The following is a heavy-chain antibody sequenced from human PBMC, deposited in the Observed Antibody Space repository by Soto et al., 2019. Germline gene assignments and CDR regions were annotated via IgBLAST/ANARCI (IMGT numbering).Heavy chain of an antibody. Sequence: GSLRLSCAASGFTVSSYALNWVHQAPGKGLEWVSGISASTYYADSVKGRFTISRDTSKNTLYLQMNSLRAEDTAIYFCAIRMYSTRWYYLDYWGHGTLVTGSS. V-gene: IGHV3-23*01. CDR2: ISAST. J-gene: IGHJ4*01. CDR1: GFTVSSYA. D-gene: IGHD6-13*01. CDR3: AIRMYSTRWYYLDY.